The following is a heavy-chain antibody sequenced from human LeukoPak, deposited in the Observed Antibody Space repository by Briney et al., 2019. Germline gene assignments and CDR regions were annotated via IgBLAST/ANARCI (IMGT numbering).Heavy chain of an antibody. J-gene: IGHJ5*02. D-gene: IGHD6-13*01. Sequence: SETLSLTCTVSGGSISSSSYYWGWIRQPPGKGLEWIGSIYYSGSTYYNPSLKSRVTISVDTSKNQFSLKLSSVTAADTAVYYCARDERSIAAAGRSWFDPWGQGTLVTVSS. CDR3: ARDERSIAAAGRSWFDP. CDR1: GGSISSSSYY. CDR2: IYYSGST. V-gene: IGHV4-39*07.